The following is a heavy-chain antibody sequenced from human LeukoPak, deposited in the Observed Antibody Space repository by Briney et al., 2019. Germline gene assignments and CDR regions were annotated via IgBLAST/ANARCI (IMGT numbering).Heavy chain of an antibody. CDR1: GFKFSDHY. J-gene: IGHJ4*02. CDR3: AAQYRRFDY. D-gene: IGHD5-12*01. Sequence: GGSQRLSCAASGFKFSDHYIDWVRQAPGKGLEWVGRSRNKASSYTTEYAASVEGRFTVSRDVSESSLYLQMNSLRAEDTAVYYCAAQYRRFDYWGQGTLVTVSS. V-gene: IGHV3-72*01. CDR2: SRNKASSYTT.